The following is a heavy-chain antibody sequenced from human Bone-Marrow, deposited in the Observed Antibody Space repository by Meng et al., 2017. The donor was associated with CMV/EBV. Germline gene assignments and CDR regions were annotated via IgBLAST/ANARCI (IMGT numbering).Heavy chain of an antibody. Sequence: ASVKVSCKASGYTFTSYGISWVRQAPGQGLEWMGWINPDGGTTTYAQKFQGGVTLTSDTSTSTVYMELSSLRSEDTAVYYCARDLVGYDAFDVWGQGTMVTVAS. CDR2: INPDGGTT. J-gene: IGHJ3*01. CDR1: GYTFTSYG. V-gene: IGHV1-18*01. D-gene: IGHD3-22*01. CDR3: ARDLVGYDAFDV.